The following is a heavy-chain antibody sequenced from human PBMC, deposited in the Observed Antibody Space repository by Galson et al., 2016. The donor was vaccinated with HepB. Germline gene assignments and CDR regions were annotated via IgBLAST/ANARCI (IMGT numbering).Heavy chain of an antibody. CDR1: GFTFTDAW. V-gene: IGHV3-15*01. D-gene: IGHD2-21*01. Sequence: SLRLSCAAAGFTFTDAWMNWVRQGPGKGLEWVGHINRKPDGGTSDYAVAVKDRFTISRDNSKKMVYLEMNNLKIEDTAVYYGVAHIVVAPGPPVWGQGTTVTVSS. CDR3: VAHIVVAPGPPV. J-gene: IGHJ6*02. CDR2: INRKPDGGTS.